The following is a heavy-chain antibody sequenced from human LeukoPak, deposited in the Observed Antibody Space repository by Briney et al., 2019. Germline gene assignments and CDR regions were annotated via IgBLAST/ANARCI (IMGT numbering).Heavy chain of an antibody. D-gene: IGHD3-22*01. V-gene: IGHV1-2*06. CDR3: ARNYYDSSGYERGFDY. CDR2: INPNSGGT. CDR1: GYTFTGYY. Sequence: ASVKVSCKASGYTFTGYYMHWVRQAPGQGLEWMGRINPNSGGTNYAQKFQGRATMTRDTSISTAYMELSRLRSDDTAVYYCARNYYDSSGYERGFDYWGQGTLVTVSS. J-gene: IGHJ4*02.